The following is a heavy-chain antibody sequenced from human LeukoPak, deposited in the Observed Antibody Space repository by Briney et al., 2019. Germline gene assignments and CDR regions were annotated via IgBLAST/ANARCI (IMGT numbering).Heavy chain of an antibody. CDR1: GLTFSGYA. J-gene: IGHJ6*02. V-gene: IGHV3-23*01. Sequence: GGSLRLTCAASGLTFSGYAMSWVRQAPGKGLEWIGAISDSGGSTYYPDSVKGRFTSSRNNSTNTLYLQMNSLRADDTAVYYCAKDRPGRVRSSVLRYFDRRYYYGMDVWGRGTPVTVSS. CDR2: ISDSGGST. CDR3: AKDRPGRVRSSVLRYFDRRYYYGMDV. D-gene: IGHD3-9*01.